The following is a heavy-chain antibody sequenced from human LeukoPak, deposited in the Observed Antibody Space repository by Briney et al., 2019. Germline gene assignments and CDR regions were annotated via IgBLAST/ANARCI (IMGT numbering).Heavy chain of an antibody. CDR2: INPDGSQK. CDR3: VRQMIRFWFDP. J-gene: IGHJ5*02. D-gene: IGHD3-16*01. CDR1: GFTFSLYW. Sequence: GGPLRLSCAASGFTFSLYWMTWVRQSPGKGLEWGADINPDGSQKYSVDSVKGRFTISRDNAKNSLFLQMNSLRAEDTAVYYCVRQMIRFWFDPWGQGTQVTVSS. V-gene: IGHV3-7*01.